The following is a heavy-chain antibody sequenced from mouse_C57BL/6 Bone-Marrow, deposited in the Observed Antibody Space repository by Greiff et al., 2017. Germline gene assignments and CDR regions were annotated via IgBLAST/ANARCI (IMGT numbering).Heavy chain of an antibody. CDR1: GYTFTSYW. V-gene: IGHV1-64*01. Sequence: QVHVKQPGAELVKPGASVKLSCKASGYTFTSYWMHWVKQRPGQGLEWIGMIHPNSGSTNYHEKFKRKATLTVDKSSSTAYMQLSSLTSDDSAVYYCARYYYWFAYWGQGTLVTVSA. CDR3: ARYYYWFAY. CDR2: IHPNSGST. J-gene: IGHJ3*01. D-gene: IGHD1-1*02.